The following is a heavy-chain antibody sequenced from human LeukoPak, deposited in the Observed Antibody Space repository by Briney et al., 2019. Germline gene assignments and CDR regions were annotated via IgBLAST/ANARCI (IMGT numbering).Heavy chain of an antibody. V-gene: IGHV4-38-2*01. CDR1: GYSVGSAYY. CDR3: ARDPNWDSWFDP. J-gene: IGHJ5*02. CDR2: ISHSGNA. D-gene: IGHD3-16*01. Sequence: SETLSLTCAVSGYSVGSAYYWVWIRQPPGKGLEWLGTISHSGNAYYNPSLKSRLTMSVDTSKNQFSLNLNPVTAADTAVYFCARDPNWDSWFDPWGQGALVTVSS.